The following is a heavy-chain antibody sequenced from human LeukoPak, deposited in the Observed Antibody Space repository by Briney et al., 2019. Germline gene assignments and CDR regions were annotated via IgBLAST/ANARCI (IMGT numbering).Heavy chain of an antibody. CDR2: IHYSGTT. V-gene: IGHV4-59*01. CDR1: GGSISSNY. J-gene: IGHJ5*02. CDR3: ARGALTGP. D-gene: IGHD1-14*01. Sequence: PSETLSLTCIVSGGSISSNYWSWIRQSPGKGLEWIGHIHYSGTTNYNPSLKSRITISLDTSKNHFSLKVKSVTAADTAVYYCARGALTGPWGQGILVSVSS.